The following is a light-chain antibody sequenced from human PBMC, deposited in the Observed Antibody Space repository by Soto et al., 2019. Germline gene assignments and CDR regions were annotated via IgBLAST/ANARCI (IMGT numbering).Light chain of an antibody. CDR2: EAS. V-gene: IGKV1-27*01. CDR1: QAISNF. J-gene: IGKJ2*01. CDR3: QNYNRAPYA. Sequence: DIQMTQSPPSLSASVGDRVTITCRASQAISNFVAWYQQKPGKAPSLLIYEASTLQSGVPPRFSGRGSGTAFTLTISSLQPEDVATYFCQNYNRAPYAFGQGTKLEIK.